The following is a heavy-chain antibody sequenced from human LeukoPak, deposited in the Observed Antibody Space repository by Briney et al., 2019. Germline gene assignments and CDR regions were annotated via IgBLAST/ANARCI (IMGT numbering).Heavy chain of an antibody. CDR3: ARDYHDYYDSSGEAGYFDY. CDR2: INPNSGGT. CDR1: GYTFTGYY. Sequence: ASVKVSCKASGYTFTGYYMHWVRQAPGQGLEWMGWINPNSGGTNYAQKFQGRVTMTRDTSISTAYMELSRLRSDDTAVYYCARDYHDYYDSSGEAGYFDYWGQGTLVTVSS. V-gene: IGHV1-2*02. D-gene: IGHD3-22*01. J-gene: IGHJ4*02.